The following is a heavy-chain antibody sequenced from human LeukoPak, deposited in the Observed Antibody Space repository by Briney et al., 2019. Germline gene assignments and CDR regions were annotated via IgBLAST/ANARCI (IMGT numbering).Heavy chain of an antibody. D-gene: IGHD3-10*01. CDR1: GFTFNKYW. Sequence: GGSLRLSCAASGFTFNKYWMHWVRQVPRKGLIWVSRINNEGNDTNYVDSVKGRFTISRDNAKSTLYLQMNSLRAEDTAVYYCARGIYGNFDYWGQGSLVPVSS. V-gene: IGHV3-74*01. CDR2: INNEGNDT. CDR3: ARGIYGNFDY. J-gene: IGHJ4*02.